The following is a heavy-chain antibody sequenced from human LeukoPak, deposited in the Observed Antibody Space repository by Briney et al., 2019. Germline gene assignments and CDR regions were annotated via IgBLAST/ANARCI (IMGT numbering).Heavy chain of an antibody. D-gene: IGHD6-19*01. CDR2: ISSSGSTI. Sequence: GGSLRLSCAASGFTFSDYYMSWIRQAPGKGLEWVSYISSSGSTIYYADSVKGRFTISRDNAKNSLYLQMNSLRAEDTAVYYCASLAVAGTETFDYWGQGTLVTVSS. J-gene: IGHJ4*02. CDR1: GFTFSDYY. V-gene: IGHV3-11*04. CDR3: ASLAVAGTETFDY.